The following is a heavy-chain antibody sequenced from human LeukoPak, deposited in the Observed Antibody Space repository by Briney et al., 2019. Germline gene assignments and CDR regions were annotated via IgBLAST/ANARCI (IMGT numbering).Heavy chain of an antibody. Sequence: AGGSLRFSCAASGFTVSSNYMSCVRQAPGKGLEWVSVIYSGGSTYYADSVKGRFTISRDNSKNTLYLQMNSLRAEDTAVYYCARDAGYSYGHSFDYWGQGTLVTVSS. CDR1: GFTVSSNY. V-gene: IGHV3-66*01. D-gene: IGHD5-18*01. J-gene: IGHJ4*02. CDR2: IYSGGST. CDR3: ARDAGYSYGHSFDY.